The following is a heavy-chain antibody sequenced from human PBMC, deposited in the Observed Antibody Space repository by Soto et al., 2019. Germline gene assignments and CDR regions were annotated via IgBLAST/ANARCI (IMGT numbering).Heavy chain of an antibody. Sequence: GASVKVSCKASVYTFTSYGISWVRQAPGQGLEWMGWISAYNGNTNYAQKLQGRVTMTTDTSTSTAYMELRSLRSDDTAVYYCARPHTQWRRNQFDYWGQGTLVTVSS. CDR2: ISAYNGNT. V-gene: IGHV1-18*01. CDR1: VYTFTSYG. D-gene: IGHD5-12*01. J-gene: IGHJ4*02. CDR3: ARPHTQWRRNQFDY.